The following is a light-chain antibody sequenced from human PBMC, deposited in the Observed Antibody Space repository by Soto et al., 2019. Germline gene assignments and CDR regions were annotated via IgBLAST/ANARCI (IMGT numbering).Light chain of an antibody. CDR1: QSVSSSY. Sequence: MVLPQSPGTLSFSPGERATLSCRASQSVSSSYLAWYQQKPGQAPRLLIYGASSRPTGIPDRFSGSGSGTDFTLTISRLEPDDFAVYYCQQYGSSSPFGQGTRLAIK. J-gene: IGKJ5*01. V-gene: IGKV3-20*01. CDR2: GAS. CDR3: QQYGSSSP.